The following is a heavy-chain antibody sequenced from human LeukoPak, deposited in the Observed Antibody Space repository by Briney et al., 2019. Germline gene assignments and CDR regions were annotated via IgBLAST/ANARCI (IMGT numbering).Heavy chain of an antibody. V-gene: IGHV4-38-2*02. J-gene: IGHJ4*02. CDR3: VRQLYYYGSGSPYYFDY. CDR2: IYHSGNT. CDR1: GYSISSGCY. Sequence: PSETLSLTCTVSGYSISSGCYWGWIRQPPGKGLESIGNIYHSGNTYYTPSLKSRVAISLDTSKNQFSLKLSSVTAADTAVYYCVRQLYYYGSGSPYYFDYWGQGTLVTVSS. D-gene: IGHD3-10*01.